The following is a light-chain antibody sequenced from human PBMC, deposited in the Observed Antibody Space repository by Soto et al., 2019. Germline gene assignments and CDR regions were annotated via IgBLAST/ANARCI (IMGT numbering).Light chain of an antibody. CDR3: QQLGT. CDR1: QSVSSY. Sequence: EIVLTQSPATLSLSPGERATLSCRASQSVSSYLAWYQQKPGQAPRLLIYDASNRATGIPARFSGSWSGTDFTLTISSLEPEDFAVYYCQQLGTFGQGTKLEIK. J-gene: IGKJ2*01. V-gene: IGKV3-11*01. CDR2: DAS.